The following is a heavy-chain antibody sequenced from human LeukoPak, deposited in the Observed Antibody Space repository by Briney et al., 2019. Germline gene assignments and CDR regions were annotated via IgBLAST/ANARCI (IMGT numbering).Heavy chain of an antibody. V-gene: IGHV4-59*01. D-gene: IGHD6-13*01. CDR1: GGSISSYY. CDR2: IYYSGST. J-gene: IGHJ2*01. CDR3: ARVFGYSSSWYLGLDWYFDL. Sequence: SETLSLTCSVSGGSISSYYWSWIRQPPGKGLEWIGYIYYSGSTNYNPSLKSRVTISVDTSKNQFSLKLSSVTAADTAVYYCARVFGYSSSWYLGLDWYFDLWAVAPWSLSPQ.